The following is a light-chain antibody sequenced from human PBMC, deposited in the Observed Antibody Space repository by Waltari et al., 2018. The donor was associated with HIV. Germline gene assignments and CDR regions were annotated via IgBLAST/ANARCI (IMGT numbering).Light chain of an antibody. J-gene: IGKJ4*01. CDR3: QKYNSAPRT. V-gene: IGKV1-27*01. Sequence: IQMTQSPSSLSASVGDRVTIACRVSQDISNYLAWYQQKSGNVPKLLIYAASTLQSGVPSRISGRGSETDFSLTISSLQPEDVASYDCQKYNSAPRTFGGGTKVEIK. CDR1: QDISNY. CDR2: AAS.